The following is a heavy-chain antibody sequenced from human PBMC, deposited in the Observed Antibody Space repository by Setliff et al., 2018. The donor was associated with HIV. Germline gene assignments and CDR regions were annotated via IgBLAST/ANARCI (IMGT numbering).Heavy chain of an antibody. J-gene: IGHJ4*02. CDR1: GGSFSGYY. CDR3: ARFGPWWELRRFDY. V-gene: IGHV4-34*01. Sequence: PSETLSLTCAVYGGSFSGYYWSWIRQPPGKGLEWIGEINRSGSTNYNPSLKSRVTISVDTSKNQFSLKLSSVTAADTAVYYCARFGPWWELRRFDYWGQGTLVTVSS. D-gene: IGHD1-26*01. CDR2: INRSGST.